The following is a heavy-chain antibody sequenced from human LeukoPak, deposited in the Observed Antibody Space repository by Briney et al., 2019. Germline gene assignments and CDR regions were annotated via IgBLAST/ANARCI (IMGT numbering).Heavy chain of an antibody. D-gene: IGHD6-19*01. Sequence: PSETLSLTCTVSGGSIGSYYWSWIRQPPGKGLEWIGYIYYSGSTNYNPSLKSRVTISVDTSKNQFSLNLSSVTAADTAVYYCAGSIAVAGIDYWGQGTLVTVSS. J-gene: IGHJ4*02. CDR1: GGSIGSYY. CDR2: IYYSGST. CDR3: AGSIAVAGIDY. V-gene: IGHV4-59*01.